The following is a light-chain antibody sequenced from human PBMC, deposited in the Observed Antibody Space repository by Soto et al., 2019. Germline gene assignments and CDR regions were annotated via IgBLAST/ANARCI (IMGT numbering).Light chain of an antibody. Sequence: QSALTQPPSASGSPGQSVTISCTGTSGDIGGYDYVSWYQQHPGKAPKLMIYEVTKRPLGVPDRFSGSKSGNTASLTVSGLQAEDVADYDCSSYAGSNNPYVFGTGTKLTVL. CDR3: SSYAGSNNPYV. CDR2: EVT. CDR1: SGDIGGYDY. V-gene: IGLV2-8*01. J-gene: IGLJ1*01.